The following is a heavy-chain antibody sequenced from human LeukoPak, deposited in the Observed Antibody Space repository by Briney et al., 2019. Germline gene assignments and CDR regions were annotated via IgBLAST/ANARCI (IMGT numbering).Heavy chain of an antibody. J-gene: IGHJ4*02. CDR2: INPNSGGT. V-gene: IGHV1-2*02. Sequence: ASVKVSCKASGYTFTGYYMHWVRQAPGQGLEWMGWINPNSGGTNYAQKFQGRVTMTRDTSISTAYMELSRLRSDDTAVYYCARKLGSSWYFSADYYFDYWGQGTLVTVSS. CDR3: ARKLGSSWYFSADYYFDY. D-gene: IGHD6-13*01. CDR1: GYTFTGYY.